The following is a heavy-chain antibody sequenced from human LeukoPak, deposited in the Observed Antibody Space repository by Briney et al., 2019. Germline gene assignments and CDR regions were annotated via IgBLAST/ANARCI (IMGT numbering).Heavy chain of an antibody. CDR2: ISSSGSTI. CDR3: ARQRGYNYGYNDY. D-gene: IGHD5-18*01. CDR1: GFTFSSYE. Sequence: PGGSLRLSCAASGFTFSSYEMNWVRQAPGKGLEWVSYISSSGSTIYYADSVKGRFTISRDNAKNSLYLQMNSLRAEDTAVYYCARQRGYNYGYNDYWGQGTLVTVSS. J-gene: IGHJ4*02. V-gene: IGHV3-48*03.